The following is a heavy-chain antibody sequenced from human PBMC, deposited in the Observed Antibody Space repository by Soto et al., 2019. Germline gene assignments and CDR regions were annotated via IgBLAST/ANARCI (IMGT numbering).Heavy chain of an antibody. D-gene: IGHD2-15*01. V-gene: IGHV3-53*04. J-gene: IGHJ4*02. CDR1: GFTVSSNY. CDR2: IYSGGST. CDR3: YCSGRMSSGYFDY. Sequence: GGSLRLSCAASGFTVSSNYMSWVRQAPGKGLEWVSVIYSGGSTYYADSVKGRFTISRHNSKNTLYLQMNSLRAEDTAVYYCYCSGRMSSGYFDYWGQGTLVTVSS.